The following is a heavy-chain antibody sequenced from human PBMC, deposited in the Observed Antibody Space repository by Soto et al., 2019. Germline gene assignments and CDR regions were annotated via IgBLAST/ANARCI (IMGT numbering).Heavy chain of an antibody. CDR2: IYYSGST. D-gene: IGHD3-9*01. Sequence: SETLSLTCTVSGGSISSSSYYWGWIRQPPGKGLEWIGSIYYSGSTYYNPSLKSRVTISVDTSKNQFSLKLSSVTAADTAVYYCARQGHILTGYRTDWFDPWGQGTLVTVSS. J-gene: IGHJ5*02. CDR3: ARQGHILTGYRTDWFDP. V-gene: IGHV4-39*01. CDR1: GGSISSSSYY.